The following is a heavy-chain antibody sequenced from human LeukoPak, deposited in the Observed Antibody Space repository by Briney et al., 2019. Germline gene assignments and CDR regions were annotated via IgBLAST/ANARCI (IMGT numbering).Heavy chain of an antibody. CDR3: ARVHCDDTSCFYFDY. V-gene: IGHV4-4*02. J-gene: IGHJ4*02. Sequence: PSVTLSLTCAVSGGSISTTDWWTWVRQPPGEGLEWIGEIYHGGSTHYNPSLKSRVTISVDKSKNQFSLKLSSVTAADTAVYYCARVHCDDTSCFYFDYWGQGTLVTVSS. CDR2: IYHGGST. D-gene: IGHD2-2*01. CDR1: GGSISTTDW.